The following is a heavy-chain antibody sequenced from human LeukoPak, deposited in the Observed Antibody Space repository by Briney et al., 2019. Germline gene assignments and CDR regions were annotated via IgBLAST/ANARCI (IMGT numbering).Heavy chain of an antibody. Sequence: LPGGSLRLSCAASGFTFSSYAMSWVRQAPGKGLEWVSAISGSGGSTYYADSVKGRFTISRDNSKNTLYLQMNSLRAEDTAVYYCATGPQKPGIAVAGYFDYWGQGTLVTVSS. J-gene: IGHJ4*02. CDR1: GFTFSSYA. CDR2: ISGSGGST. CDR3: ATGPQKPGIAVAGYFDY. V-gene: IGHV3-23*01. D-gene: IGHD6-19*01.